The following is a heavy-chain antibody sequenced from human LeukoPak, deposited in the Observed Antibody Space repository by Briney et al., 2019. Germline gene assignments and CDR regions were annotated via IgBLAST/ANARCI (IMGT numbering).Heavy chain of an antibody. CDR2: IRSDGSNT. V-gene: IGHV3-30*02. Sequence: GGSLRLSCATSGFSFSDFDMQWVRQAPGQGLEWVAFIRSDGSNTYYGDSVKGRFTISRDNSKNTLYLQMNSLRAEDTAVYYCAKKGFLEWLSSINYYYYYMDVWGKGTTVTVSS. CDR3: AKKGFLEWLSSINYYYYYMDV. D-gene: IGHD3-3*01. J-gene: IGHJ6*03. CDR1: GFSFSDFD.